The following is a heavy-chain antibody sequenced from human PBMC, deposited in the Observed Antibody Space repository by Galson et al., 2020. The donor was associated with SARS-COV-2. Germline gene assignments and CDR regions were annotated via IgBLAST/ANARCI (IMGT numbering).Heavy chain of an antibody. V-gene: IGHV3-30*18. CDR1: GFTFSSYV. J-gene: IGHJ4*02. CDR2: ISYDGSNK. D-gene: IGHD2-15*01. Sequence: GGSLRLSCAASGFTFSSYVMHWVRQAPGKGLEWVAVISYDGSNKYYADSVKGRFTISRDNSKNTLYLQMNSLRAEDTAVYYCAKNGGLYCSGGSCYSGYFDYWGQGTLVTVSS. CDR3: AKNGGLYCSGGSCYSGYFDY.